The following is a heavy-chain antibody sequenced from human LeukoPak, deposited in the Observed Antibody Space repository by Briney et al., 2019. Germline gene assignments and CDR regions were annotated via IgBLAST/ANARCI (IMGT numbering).Heavy chain of an antibody. CDR2: IIPIFGTA. Sequence: ASVKVSCKASGGTLSSYAISWVRQAPGQGLEWMGGIIPIFGTANYAQKFQGRVTITADESTSTAYMELSSLRSEDTAVYYCASALFYSSSWYYYFDYWGQGTLVTVSS. D-gene: IGHD6-13*01. CDR1: GGTLSSYA. J-gene: IGHJ4*02. V-gene: IGHV1-69*13. CDR3: ASALFYSSSWYYYFDY.